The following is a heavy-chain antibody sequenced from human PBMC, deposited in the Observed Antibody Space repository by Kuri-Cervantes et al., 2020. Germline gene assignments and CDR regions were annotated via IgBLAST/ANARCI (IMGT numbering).Heavy chain of an antibody. V-gene: IGHV1-18*01. J-gene: IGHJ4*02. CDR2: ISAYNGNT. CDR1: GYTFTSYG. D-gene: IGHD6-19*01. Sequence: ASVKVSCKASGYTFTSYGISWVRQAPGQGLEWMGWISAYNGNTNYAQKLQGRVTMTTDTSTSTAYMELRSLRSDDTAVYHCARDFRAVAGTYSEDWGQGTLVTVSS. CDR3: ARDFRAVAGTYSED.